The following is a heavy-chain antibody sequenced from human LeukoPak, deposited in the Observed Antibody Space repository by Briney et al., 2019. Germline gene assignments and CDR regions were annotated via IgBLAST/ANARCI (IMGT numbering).Heavy chain of an antibody. CDR2: ISGSGGST. CDR3: ARDPIIAVDAFDI. CDR1: GFTFSSYA. J-gene: IGHJ3*02. V-gene: IGHV3-23*01. Sequence: PGGSLRLSCAASGFTFSSYAMSWVPQAPRKGLEWVSAISGSGGSTYYADSVKGRFTISRDNSKNTLYLQMNSLRAEDTAVYYCARDPIIAVDAFDIWGQETMVTVSS. D-gene: IGHD6-19*01.